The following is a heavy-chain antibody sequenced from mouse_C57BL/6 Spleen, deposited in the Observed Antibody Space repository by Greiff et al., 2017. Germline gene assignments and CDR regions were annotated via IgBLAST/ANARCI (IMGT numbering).Heavy chain of an antibody. CDR1: EYEFPSYD. V-gene: IGHV5-2*01. CDR2: INSDGGST. CDR3: AGHDYSSPWFAY. J-gene: IGHJ3*01. D-gene: IGHD2-5*01. Sequence: EVQGVESGGGLVQPGASLKLSCESNEYEFPSYDMSWVRKTPEKRLELVAAINSDGGSTYYPDTMERRITISRDNTTKTPYLQMSSLRSEDTALYYCAGHDYSSPWFAYWGQGTLVTVSA.